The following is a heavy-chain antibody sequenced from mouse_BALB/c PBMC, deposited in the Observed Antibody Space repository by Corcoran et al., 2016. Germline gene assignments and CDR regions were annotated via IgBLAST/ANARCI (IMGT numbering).Heavy chain of an antibody. D-gene: IGHD1-2*01. CDR3: ARPIYGYGDY. CDR2: IDPANGNT. V-gene: IGHV14-3*02. Sequence: EVQLQQSGAELVKPGASVKLSCTASGFYIKDTYMHGVKQRPEQGLEWIGRIDPANGNTKYDPKFQGKATITADTSSNTAYLQLSSLTSEDTAVYYCARPIYGYGDYWGQGTTLTVSS. J-gene: IGHJ2*01. CDR1: GFYIKDTY.